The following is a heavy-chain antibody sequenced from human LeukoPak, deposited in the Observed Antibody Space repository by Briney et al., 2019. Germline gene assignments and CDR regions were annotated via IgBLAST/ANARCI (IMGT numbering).Heavy chain of an antibody. J-gene: IGHJ3*02. CDR2: ISSSGSTI. CDR3: ARVMSRGYSYGYAFDI. CDR1: GFTFSDYY. D-gene: IGHD5-18*01. Sequence: PGGSLRLSCAASGFTFSDYYMSWIRQTPGRGLEWVSYISSSGSTIYYADSVKGRFTISRDNAKNSLYLRMNSLRAEDTAVYYCARVMSRGYSYGYAFDIWGQGTMVTVSS. V-gene: IGHV3-11*01.